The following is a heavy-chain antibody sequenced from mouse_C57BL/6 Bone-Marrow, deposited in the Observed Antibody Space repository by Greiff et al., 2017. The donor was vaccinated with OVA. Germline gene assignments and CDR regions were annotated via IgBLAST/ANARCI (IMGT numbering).Heavy chain of an antibody. CDR2: ISNGGGST. Sequence: EVQVVESGGGLVQPGGSLQLSCAASGFTFSDYYMYWVRQTPEKRLEWVAYISNGGGSTYYPDTVKGRFTISRDNAKNTLYLQMSRLKSEDTAMYYCARQGITTVDYAMDYWGQGTSVTVSS. D-gene: IGHD1-1*01. CDR1: GFTFSDYY. J-gene: IGHJ4*01. CDR3: ARQGITTVDYAMDY. V-gene: IGHV5-12*01.